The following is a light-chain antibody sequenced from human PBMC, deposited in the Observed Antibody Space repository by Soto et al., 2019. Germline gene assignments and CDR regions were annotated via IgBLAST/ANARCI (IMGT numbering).Light chain of an antibody. CDR1: QSVDTC. CDR3: RHFYRYPWT. J-gene: IGKJ1*01. Sequence: DIQMTQSPSTLSASVGDRVTITCRASQSVDTCLAWYQQKPGKAPHLLIYKASILETGVPSRFRGSGSVTEFTLTISSLQPYDCATYYCRHFYRYPWTFGQGTQVEIK. V-gene: IGKV1-5*03. CDR2: KAS.